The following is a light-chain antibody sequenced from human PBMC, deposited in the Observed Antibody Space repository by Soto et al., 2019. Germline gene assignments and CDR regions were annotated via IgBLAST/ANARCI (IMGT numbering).Light chain of an antibody. V-gene: IGKV1-39*01. Sequence: QMTQSPSSLFASVGDRVTITCRASQSICSHLNWNQQKVGQTPRLLIYAASTLQSEVPPRFSDSGSGTEFTLTISGLQREDFATYYCQQSHSAPLTFGGGTKIQI. J-gene: IGKJ4*01. CDR2: AAS. CDR3: QQSHSAPLT. CDR1: QSICSH.